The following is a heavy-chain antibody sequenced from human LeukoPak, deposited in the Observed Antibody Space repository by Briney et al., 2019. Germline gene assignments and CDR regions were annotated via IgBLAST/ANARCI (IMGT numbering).Heavy chain of an antibody. Sequence: ASVKVSCKASGGTFSSYAISWVRQAPGQGLEWMGGIIPIFGTANYAQKFQGRVTITADESTSTAYMELSSLRSEDTAVYYCARRQPVGAQNWYFDLWGRGTLVTVSS. CDR1: GGTFSSYA. CDR2: IIPIFGTA. CDR3: ARRQPVGAQNWYFDL. J-gene: IGHJ2*01. D-gene: IGHD1-14*01. V-gene: IGHV1-69*01.